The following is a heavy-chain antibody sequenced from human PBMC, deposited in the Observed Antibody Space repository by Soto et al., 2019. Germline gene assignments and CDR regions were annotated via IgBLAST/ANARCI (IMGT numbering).Heavy chain of an antibody. CDR2: IIPLFGTT. Sequence: GAPVNVSCKTSGGTFSRHAINWVRQAPGQGLEWMGGIIPLFGTTNYAQKFKGRVTISADESTSTAYMELSSLTSEDAAVYYCARAAIQGSSWYFWCDPWGQGTMGTVS. CDR1: GGTFSRHA. CDR3: ARAAIQGSSWYFWCDP. V-gene: IGHV1-69*13. J-gene: IGHJ5*02. D-gene: IGHD6-13*01.